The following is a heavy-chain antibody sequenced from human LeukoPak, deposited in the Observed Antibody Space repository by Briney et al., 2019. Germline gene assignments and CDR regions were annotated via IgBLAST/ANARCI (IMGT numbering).Heavy chain of an antibody. D-gene: IGHD5-12*01. CDR3: ARSIGNSGFNLDY. Sequence: GRSLRLSCVVSGFTFSTHGFHWVRQAPGKGLEWVSVIWHDGGRKEYADSVRGRFTISRDNSNLYLQMNSLRAEDTAIYYCARSIGNSGFNLDYWGQGTPVTVSS. V-gene: IGHV3-33*01. CDR1: GFTFSTHG. CDR2: IWHDGGRK. J-gene: IGHJ4*02.